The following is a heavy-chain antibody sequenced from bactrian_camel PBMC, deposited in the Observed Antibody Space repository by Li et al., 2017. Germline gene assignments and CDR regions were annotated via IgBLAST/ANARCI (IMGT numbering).Heavy chain of an antibody. Sequence: HVQLVESGGGSVQAGGSLRLSCAASGNTLTSSCMAWFRQAPGKGLEWVSSIGTLGRATRYADSVKGRFTISRDTAKNAVYLRIDSLKFEDTAVYYRVRKDDYSNYATFGYWGQGTQVTVS. CDR1: GNTLTSSC. D-gene: IGHD4*01. J-gene: IGHJ6*01. CDR2: IGTLGRAT. V-gene: IGHV3S1*01. CDR3: VRKDDYSNYATFGY.